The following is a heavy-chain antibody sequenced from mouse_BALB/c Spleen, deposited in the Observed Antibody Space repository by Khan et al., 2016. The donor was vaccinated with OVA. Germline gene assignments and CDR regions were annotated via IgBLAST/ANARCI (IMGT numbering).Heavy chain of an antibody. CDR2: MCSDGST. CDR3: ARQPYYHDSVMDY. D-gene: IGHD2-10*01. CDR1: GLSLTNYR. Sequence: VQLQESGPGLVAPSQSLSITCTISGLSLTNYRLHWVRQPPGKGLEWLVLMCSDGSTTYNSALKSRLTISKDHSKSQVFLKMNTLQTDDTAMYFCARQPYYHDSVMDYWGQGTTVTVSS. V-gene: IGHV2-6-1*01. J-gene: IGHJ4*01.